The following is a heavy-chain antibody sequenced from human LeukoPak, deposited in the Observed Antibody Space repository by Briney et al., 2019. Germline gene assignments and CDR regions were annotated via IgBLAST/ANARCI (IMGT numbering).Heavy chain of an antibody. CDR1: GGTFSSYA. CDR3: ARRGRVVAAAGHYYGMDV. V-gene: IGHV1-69*13. J-gene: IGHJ6*02. CDR2: IIPIFGTA. Sequence: GASVKVSCKASGGTFSSYAISWVRQAPGQGLEWMGGIIPIFGTANYAQKFQGRVTITADESTSTAYMELSSLRSEDTAVYYCARRGRVVAAAGHYYGMDVWGQGTTVTVSS. D-gene: IGHD6-13*01.